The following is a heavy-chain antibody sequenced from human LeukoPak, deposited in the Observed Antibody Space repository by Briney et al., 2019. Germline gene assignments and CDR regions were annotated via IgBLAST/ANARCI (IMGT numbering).Heavy chain of an antibody. V-gene: IGHV4-34*01. D-gene: IGHD6-13*01. CDR1: GESLSDYH. CDR2: INQGGGT. Sequence: SETLSLTCAVYGESLSDYHWTWIRQPPGKGLELIGEINQGGGTNYNPSLKSRVTMSVDTSRNQFSLKLTSVTAADTAVYYCARGNLEWAAGTRWFDPWGQGTLVIVSS. J-gene: IGHJ5*02. CDR3: ARGNLEWAAGTRWFDP.